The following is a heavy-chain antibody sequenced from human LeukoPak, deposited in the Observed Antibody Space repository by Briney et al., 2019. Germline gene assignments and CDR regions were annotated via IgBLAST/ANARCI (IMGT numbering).Heavy chain of an antibody. CDR3: AKDRRYSSSEG. D-gene: IGHD6-6*01. Sequence: PGGSLRLSCAASGFTFSSYAMSWVRQAPGKGLEWVSAISGSGGSTYYADSVKGRFAISRDNSKNTLYLQMTSLRAEDTAVYYCAKDRRYSSSEGWGQGTLVTVSS. CDR2: ISGSGGST. J-gene: IGHJ4*02. CDR1: GFTFSSYA. V-gene: IGHV3-23*01.